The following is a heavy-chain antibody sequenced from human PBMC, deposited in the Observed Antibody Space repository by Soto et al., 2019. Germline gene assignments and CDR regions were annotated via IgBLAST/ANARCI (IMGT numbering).Heavy chain of an antibody. D-gene: IGHD3-3*01. CDR3: ASQNYDFWSGYHTSAGNDY. J-gene: IGHJ4*02. CDR2: IYYSGST. Sequence: SETLSLTCTVSGGSISSSSYYWGWIRQPPGKGLEWIGSIYYSGSTYYNPSLKSRVTISVDTSKNQFSLKLSSVTAADTAVYYCASQNYDFWSGYHTSAGNDYWGQGTLVTVSS. CDR1: GGSISSSSYY. V-gene: IGHV4-39*01.